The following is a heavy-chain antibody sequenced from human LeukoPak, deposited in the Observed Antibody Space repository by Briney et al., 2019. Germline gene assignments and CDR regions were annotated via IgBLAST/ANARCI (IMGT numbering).Heavy chain of an antibody. Sequence: GGSLRLSCEASGFTFNRHGMHWVRQAPGKGLEWVAVVSDNGIYKYYSDSVKGRFTISRDNSKNILYLQMSGLRVDDTHIYYCAKEGASGSFDMWGQGTMVTVSS. V-gene: IGHV3-30*18. CDR1: GFTFNRHG. CDR2: VSDNGIYK. CDR3: AKEGASGSFDM. D-gene: IGHD4/OR15-4a*01. J-gene: IGHJ3*02.